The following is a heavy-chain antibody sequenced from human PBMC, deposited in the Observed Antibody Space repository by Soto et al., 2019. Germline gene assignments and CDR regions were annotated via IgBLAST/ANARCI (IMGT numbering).Heavy chain of an antibody. CDR1: GDTFSSYA. CDR2: IIPIFGTA. Sequence: QVQLVQSGAEVKKPGSSVKVSCKASGDTFSSYAISWVRQAPGQGLEWMGGIIPIFGTANYAQKFQGRVTITADESTSPAYMELSSLRSEDTAVYYCAREGSGYRSRASPMDAWGQGTTVTVSS. D-gene: IGHD3-22*01. CDR3: AREGSGYRSRASPMDA. V-gene: IGHV1-69*01. J-gene: IGHJ6*02.